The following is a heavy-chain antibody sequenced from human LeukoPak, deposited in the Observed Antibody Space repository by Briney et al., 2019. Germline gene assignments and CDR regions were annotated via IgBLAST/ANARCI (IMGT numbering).Heavy chain of an antibody. CDR2: INHSGST. CDR1: GGSFSGYY. V-gene: IGHV4-34*01. CDR3: ARGGPYYDYAWGSYRYTFPYFDY. Sequence: SETLSLTCAVYGGSFSGYYWSWIRQPPGKGLEWIGEINHSGSTNYNPSLKSRVTISVDTSKNQFSLKLSSVTAADTAVYYCARGGPYYDYAWGSYRYTFPYFDYWGQGTLVTVSS. D-gene: IGHD3-16*02. J-gene: IGHJ4*02.